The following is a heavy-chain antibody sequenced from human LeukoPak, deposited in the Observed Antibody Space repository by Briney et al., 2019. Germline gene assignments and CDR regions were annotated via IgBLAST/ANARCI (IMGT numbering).Heavy chain of an antibody. CDR1: GFSFNSYT. CDR2: ISSTSTYI. V-gene: IGHV3-21*01. J-gene: IGHJ6*03. D-gene: IGHD6-6*01. Sequence: PGGSLRLSCAASGFSFNSYTMNWVRQAPGKGLEWVSSISSTSTYIYYADSLKGRFTISRDNAQNSLFLQMNSLRAEDTAVYYCARDYSSSSFRVLGYYYMDVWGKGTTVTVS. CDR3: ARDYSSSSFRVLGYYYMDV.